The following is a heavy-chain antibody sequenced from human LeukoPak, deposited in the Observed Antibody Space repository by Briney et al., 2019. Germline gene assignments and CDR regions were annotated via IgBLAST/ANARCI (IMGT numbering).Heavy chain of an antibody. D-gene: IGHD1-7*01. CDR1: GGSVSSGGFY. CDR2: IYYSGST. J-gene: IGHJ4*02. CDR3: AREDITGTASYFDY. V-gene: IGHV4-61*08. Sequence: PSETLSLTCTVSGGSVSSGGFYWTWIRQPPGKGLEWIGYIYYSGSTNYIPSLRSRLTTSVDTSKNQFSLKLSSVTAADTAVYYCAREDITGTASYFDYWGQGTLVTVSS.